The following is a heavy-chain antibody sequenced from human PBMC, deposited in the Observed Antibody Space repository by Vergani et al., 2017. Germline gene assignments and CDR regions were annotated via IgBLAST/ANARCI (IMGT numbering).Heavy chain of an antibody. D-gene: IGHD3-22*01. CDR3: AREFQKRRYYYDRSGQDY. Sequence: QVQLVQSGAEVKKPGASVKVSCKASGYTFTSYYMHWVRQAPGQGLEWMGIINPSGGSTSYAQKFQGRVTMTRDTSTSTVYMELSSLRSEDTAVYYCAREFQKRRYYYDRSGQDYWGQGTLVTVSS. CDR2: INPSGGST. J-gene: IGHJ4*02. V-gene: IGHV1-46*01. CDR1: GYTFTSYY.